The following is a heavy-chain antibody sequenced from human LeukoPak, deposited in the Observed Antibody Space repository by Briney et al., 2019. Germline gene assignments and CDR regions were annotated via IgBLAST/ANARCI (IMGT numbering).Heavy chain of an antibody. CDR3: ARGYGGYFDY. Sequence: SETLSLTCTVSGGSISSYYWSWIRQPPGKGLEWIGYIYYSGSTNYNPSLKSRVTISVDTSKNQFSLKLSSVTAADTAVYYCARGYGGYFDYGGQGTLVTVSS. D-gene: IGHD4-23*01. V-gene: IGHV4-59*01. CDR2: IYYSGST. CDR1: GGSISSYY. J-gene: IGHJ4*02.